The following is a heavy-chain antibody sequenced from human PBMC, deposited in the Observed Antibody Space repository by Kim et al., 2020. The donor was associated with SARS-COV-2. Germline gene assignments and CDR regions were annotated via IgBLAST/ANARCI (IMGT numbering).Heavy chain of an antibody. CDR1: GFTFSSYE. CDR2: ISSSGSTI. Sequence: GGSLRLSCAASGFTFSSYEMNWVRQAPGKGLEWVSYISSSGSTIYYADSVKGRFTISSDNAKNSLYLQMNSLRAEDTAVYYCARGCSSTSCYNWFDPWGQGTLVTVSS. J-gene: IGHJ5*02. V-gene: IGHV3-48*03. D-gene: IGHD2-2*01. CDR3: ARGCSSTSCYNWFDP.